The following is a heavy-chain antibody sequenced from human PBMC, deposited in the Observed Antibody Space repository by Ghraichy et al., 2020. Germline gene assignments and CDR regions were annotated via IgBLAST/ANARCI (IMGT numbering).Heavy chain of an antibody. CDR2: IYTSGST. CDR3: ARDGRSGLDP. V-gene: IGHV4-61*02. J-gene: IGHJ5*02. Sequence: SQTLSLTRTVSGGSISSGSHYWCWTRQPAGKGLEWIGRIYTSGSTNYNPSLKSRVTISGDTSKNQFSLKLSSVTAADTAVYYCARDGRSGLDPWGQGTLVTVSA. CDR1: GGSISSGSHY.